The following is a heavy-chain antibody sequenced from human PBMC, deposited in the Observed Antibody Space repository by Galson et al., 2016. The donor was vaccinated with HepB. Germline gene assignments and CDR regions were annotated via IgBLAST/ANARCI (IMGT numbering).Heavy chain of an antibody. CDR2: IYWDDDT. V-gene: IGHV2-5*02. CDR1: GFSLSTHGAT. D-gene: IGHD2-15*01. CDR3: AQRAGWPAHFEY. J-gene: IGHJ4*02. Sequence: PALVKPTQTLTLTCTFSGFSLSTHGATVGWIRQPPGKALEWLAIIYWDDDTRYSPSLQNRLTIPKDTSKSQVVLTMTNMDPVDTTTYFWAQRAGWPAHFEYWGQGTLVTVSA.